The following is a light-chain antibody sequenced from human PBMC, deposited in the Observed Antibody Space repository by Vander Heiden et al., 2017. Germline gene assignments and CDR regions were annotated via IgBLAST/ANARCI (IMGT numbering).Light chain of an antibody. J-gene: IGKJ3*01. V-gene: IGKV3-11*01. CDR2: DAS. Sequence: EIVLTQSPATLSLSPGERATLSCRASQSVSSYLAWYQQKPGQAPRLLIYDASNRATGIKARFSGSGVGTDFTLTISSREPEDFAVYYCQQRTNGHRYFTFGHGTKVDIK. CDR1: QSVSSY. CDR3: QQRTNGHRYFT.